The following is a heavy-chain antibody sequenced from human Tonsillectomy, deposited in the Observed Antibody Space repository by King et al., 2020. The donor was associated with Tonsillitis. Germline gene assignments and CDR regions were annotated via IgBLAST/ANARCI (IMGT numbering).Heavy chain of an antibody. V-gene: IGHV3-15*01. CDR2: IKSKTDGGTT. CDR1: GFTFSNAW. D-gene: IGHD6-13*01. CDR3: TTVISIAAAVDNH. Sequence: VQLVESGGGLVKPGGSLRLSCAASGFTFSNAWMSWVRQAPGKGLEWVGRIKSKTDGGTTDYAAPVKGRFTISRDDSKNTLYLQMNSLKTEDTAVYYCTTVISIAAAVDNHWGQGTLVTVSS. J-gene: IGHJ5*02.